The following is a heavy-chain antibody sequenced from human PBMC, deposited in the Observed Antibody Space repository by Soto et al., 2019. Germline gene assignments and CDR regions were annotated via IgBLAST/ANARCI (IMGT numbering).Heavy chain of an antibody. D-gene: IGHD5-12*01. J-gene: IGHJ4*02. CDR2: ISYDGSNK. CDR3: ARDNVEMATGCLDY. CDR1: GFTFSSYA. Sequence: QVQLVESGGGVVQPGRSLRLSCAASGFTFSSYAMHWVRQAPGKGLEWVAVISYDGSNKYYADSVKGRFTISRDNSKNTLYLQMNSLRAEDTAVYYCARDNVEMATGCLDYWGQGTLVTVSS. V-gene: IGHV3-30-3*01.